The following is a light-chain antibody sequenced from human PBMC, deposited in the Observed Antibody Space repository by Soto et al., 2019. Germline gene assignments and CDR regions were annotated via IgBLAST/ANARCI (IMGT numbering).Light chain of an antibody. J-gene: IGKJ1*01. V-gene: IGKV3-20*01. CDR3: QQYGTLPRT. Sequence: EMALTQSPGTLSLSPGERATLSCRASQSVTSTYLAWYKQKPGQAPRLLIYSASSRATGIPARFSGSGSGTEFTLTISRLESEDFEVYYCQQYGTLPRTFGQGTKVDIK. CDR1: QSVTSTY. CDR2: SAS.